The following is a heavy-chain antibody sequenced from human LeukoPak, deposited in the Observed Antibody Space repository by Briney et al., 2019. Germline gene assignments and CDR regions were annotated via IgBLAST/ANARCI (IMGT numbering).Heavy chain of an antibody. CDR1: GGSISSTNYY. Sequence: TSETLSLTCTVSGGSISSTNYYWGWIRQPPGKGLEWIGSIYNSGSTYYNPSLKSRVIVSLDTSKNQFSLRLTSVTAADTAVYYCARDTGQYAPGTPGFTRFDPWGQGTLVTVSS. CDR2: IYNSGST. CDR3: ARDTGQYAPGTPGFTRFDP. V-gene: IGHV4-39*07. J-gene: IGHJ5*02. D-gene: IGHD3-10*01.